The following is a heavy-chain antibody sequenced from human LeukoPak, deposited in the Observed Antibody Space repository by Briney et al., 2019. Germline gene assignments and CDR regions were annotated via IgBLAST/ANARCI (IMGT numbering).Heavy chain of an antibody. V-gene: IGHV4-39*07. CDR3: ASTNLLLWFGELTKTAYFDY. CDR1: GGSISSSSYY. Sequence: SETLSLTCTVSGGSISSSSYYWGWIRQPPGKGLEWIGSIYYSGSTYYNPSLKSRVTISVDTSKNQFSLKLSSVTAADTAVYYCASTNLLLWFGELTKTAYFDYWGQGTLVTVSS. J-gene: IGHJ4*02. D-gene: IGHD3-10*01. CDR2: IYYSGST.